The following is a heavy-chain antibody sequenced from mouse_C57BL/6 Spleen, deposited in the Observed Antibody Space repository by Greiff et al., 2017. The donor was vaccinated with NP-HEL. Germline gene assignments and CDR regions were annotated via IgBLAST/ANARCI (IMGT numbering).Heavy chain of an antibody. CDR2: INYDGSST. Sequence: EVQVVESEGGLVQPGSSMKLSCTASGFTFSDYYMAWVRQVPEKGLEWVANINYDGSSTYYLDSLKSRFIISRDNAKNILYLQMSSLKSEDTATYYCARDQGYWYFDVWGTGTTVTVSS. J-gene: IGHJ1*03. CDR1: GFTFSDYY. CDR3: ARDQGYWYFDV. V-gene: IGHV5-16*01.